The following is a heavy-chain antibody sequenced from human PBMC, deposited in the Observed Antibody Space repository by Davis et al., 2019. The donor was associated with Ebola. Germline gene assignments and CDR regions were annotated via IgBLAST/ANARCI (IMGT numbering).Heavy chain of an antibody. CDR2: ISYDGSNK. CDR1: GFTFSSYG. V-gene: IGHV3-30*18. D-gene: IGHD6-13*01. J-gene: IGHJ4*02. Sequence: GGSLRLSCAASGFTFSSYGMHWVRQAPGKGLAWVAVISYDGSNKYYADSVKGRFTISRDNSKNTLYLQMNSLRAEDTAVYYCANIAAAGNYWGQGTLVTVSS. CDR3: ANIAAAGNY.